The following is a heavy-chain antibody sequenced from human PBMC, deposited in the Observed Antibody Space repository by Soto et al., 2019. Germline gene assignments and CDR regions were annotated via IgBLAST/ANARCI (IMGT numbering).Heavy chain of an antibody. Sequence: PSETLSLTCTVSGGSVSSNSYSWGWIRQSPGKGLEWIGTIYSTDKTYYHPSLQSRVTISVDTSKNQFSLKLSSVTAADTAVYYCARGMTTVTTLDYWGQGTLVTV. CDR2: IYSTDKT. D-gene: IGHD4-4*01. CDR3: ARGMTTVTTLDY. V-gene: IGHV4-39*07. CDR1: GGSVSSNSYS. J-gene: IGHJ4*02.